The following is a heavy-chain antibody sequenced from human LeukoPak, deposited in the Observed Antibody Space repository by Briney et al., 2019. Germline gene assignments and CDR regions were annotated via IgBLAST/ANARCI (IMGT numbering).Heavy chain of an antibody. Sequence: GGSLRLSCAASGFTFSSYAMHWVRQAPGKGLEWVAVISYDGSNKYYADSVKGRFTISRDNSKNTLYLQMNSLRAEDTAVYYCARVPQGYYGSGSYLGAFDICGQGTMVTVSS. CDR1: GFTFSSYA. J-gene: IGHJ3*02. V-gene: IGHV3-30*04. CDR2: ISYDGSNK. D-gene: IGHD3-10*01. CDR3: ARVPQGYYGSGSYLGAFDI.